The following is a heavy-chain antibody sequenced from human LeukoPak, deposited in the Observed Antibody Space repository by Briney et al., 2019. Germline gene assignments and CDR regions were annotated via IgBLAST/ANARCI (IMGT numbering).Heavy chain of an antibody. CDR2: MYTGGGR. D-gene: IGHD2-21*02. CDR1: GFSVSSYY. Sequence: PGGSLRLSCAASGFSVSSYYMSWVRQPPGKGLEWVSVMYTGGGRYYGDSVKGRFTISRDNSKNTVFLQMNSLRVKDTALYYCTRGQSYCGADCYSDWGQGTLVTVSS. CDR3: TRGQSYCGADCYSD. J-gene: IGHJ4*02. V-gene: IGHV3-66*01.